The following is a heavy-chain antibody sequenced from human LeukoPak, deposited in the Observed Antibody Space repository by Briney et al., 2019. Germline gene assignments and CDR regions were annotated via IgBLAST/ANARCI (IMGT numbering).Heavy chain of an antibody. CDR3: ARDGGYCGGDCYWDY. J-gene: IGHJ4*02. Sequence: GGSLRLSCAAPGFTFDDYGMSWVRQAPGKGLEWVSGINWNGGSTGYADSVKGRFTISRDNAKNSLYLQMNSLRAEDTALYYCARDGGYCGGDCYWDYWGQGTLVTVST. CDR1: GFTFDDYG. CDR2: INWNGGST. D-gene: IGHD2-21*02. V-gene: IGHV3-20*04.